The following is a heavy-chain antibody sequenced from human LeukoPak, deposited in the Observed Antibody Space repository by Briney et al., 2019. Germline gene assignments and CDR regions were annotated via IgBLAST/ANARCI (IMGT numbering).Heavy chain of an antibody. Sequence: SETLSLTCAVSGYSISSGYYWGWIRQPPVKGLEWIGSIYHSGSTYYNPSLKSRVTISVDTSKNQFSLKLSSVTAADTAVYYCARVGANTRWFDPWGQGTLVTVSS. CDR1: GYSISSGYY. D-gene: IGHD1-26*01. V-gene: IGHV4-38-2*01. CDR3: ARVGANTRWFDP. J-gene: IGHJ5*02. CDR2: IYHSGST.